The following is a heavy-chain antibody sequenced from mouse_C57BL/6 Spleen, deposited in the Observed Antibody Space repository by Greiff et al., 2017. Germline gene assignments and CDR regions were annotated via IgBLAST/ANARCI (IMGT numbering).Heavy chain of an antibody. CDR1: GYTFTSYW. V-gene: IGHV1-52*01. CDR3: ARGITTVVATGYFEY. J-gene: IGHJ2*01. Sequence: VQLQQPGAELVRPGSSVKLSCKASGYTFTSYWMHWVKQRPIQGLEWIGNIDPSDSETHYNQKFKDKATLTADKSSSTAYMQLSSLTSEDSAVYYCARGITTVVATGYFEYGGQGTTLTVSS. D-gene: IGHD1-1*01. CDR2: IDPSDSET.